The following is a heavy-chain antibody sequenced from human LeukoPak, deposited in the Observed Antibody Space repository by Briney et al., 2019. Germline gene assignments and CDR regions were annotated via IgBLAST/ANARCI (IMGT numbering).Heavy chain of an antibody. V-gene: IGHV1-8*01. CDR3: ARDHSDSWIDF. CDR1: GYTFTSYD. D-gene: IGHD6-13*01. Sequence: ASVKVSCKASGYTFTSYDIHWVRQATGQGLEWMGWMRPNSGDSGLAQKFQGRVTMAWNTSMSTAYMELSSLRSEDTAVYFCARDHSDSWIDFWGQGTLVTVSS. J-gene: IGHJ4*02. CDR2: MRPNSGDS.